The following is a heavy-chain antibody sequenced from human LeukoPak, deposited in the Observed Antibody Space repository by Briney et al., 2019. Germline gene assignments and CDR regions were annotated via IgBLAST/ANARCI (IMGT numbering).Heavy chain of an antibody. CDR2: ITADGANT. Sequence: WGSLRLSCAASGFTFTAYAINWIRQVPGKGLEWVASITADGANTYLADSVRGRFTISRDNSKNTVYLQMNSLRASDTAVYYCANATLGSCGGVRCYPFDYWGQGTLVTVSS. J-gene: IGHJ4*02. CDR1: GFTFTAYA. V-gene: IGHV3-23*01. D-gene: IGHD2-15*01. CDR3: ANATLGSCGGVRCYPFDY.